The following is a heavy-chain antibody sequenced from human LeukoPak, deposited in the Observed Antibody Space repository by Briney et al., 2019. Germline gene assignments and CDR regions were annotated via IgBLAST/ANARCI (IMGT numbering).Heavy chain of an antibody. CDR1: GFTFSSYD. V-gene: IGHV3-13*01. J-gene: IGHJ6*02. CDR3: ARSLSSYYGMDV. Sequence: GGSLRLSCAASGFTFSSYDMHWVRQATGKGLEWVSAIGTAGDTYYPGSVKGRFTISRENSKNSLYLQMNSLRAGDTAVYYCARSLSSYYGMDVWGQGTTVTVS. CDR2: IGTAGDT. D-gene: IGHD3-16*02.